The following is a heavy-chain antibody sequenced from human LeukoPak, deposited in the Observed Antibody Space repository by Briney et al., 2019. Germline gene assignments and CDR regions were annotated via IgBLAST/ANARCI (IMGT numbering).Heavy chain of an antibody. CDR3: AREEATSFDP. Sequence: PSGGSLRLSCAASGFTFSSYWMHWVRQAPGKGLVRVSRINSDGSSTSYADSVKGRFTISRDNAKNTLYLQMNSLRAEDTAVYYCAREEATSFDPWGQGTLVTVSS. J-gene: IGHJ5*02. CDR2: INSDGSST. D-gene: IGHD5-12*01. CDR1: GFTFSSYW. V-gene: IGHV3-74*01.